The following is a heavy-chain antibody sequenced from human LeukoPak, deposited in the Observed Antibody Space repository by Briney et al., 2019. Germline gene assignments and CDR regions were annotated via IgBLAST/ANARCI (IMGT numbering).Heavy chain of an antibody. J-gene: IGHJ3*02. CDR1: GGSISSSSYY. CDR3: GGGWLQLKDAFDI. Sequence: SETLSLTCTVSGGSISSSSYYWGWIRQPPGKGLEWIGSIYYSGSTYYNPSLKSRVTISVDTSKNQFSLKLSSVAAADTAVYYCGGGWLQLKDAFDIWGQGTMVTVSS. V-gene: IGHV4-39*01. CDR2: IYYSGST. D-gene: IGHD5-24*01.